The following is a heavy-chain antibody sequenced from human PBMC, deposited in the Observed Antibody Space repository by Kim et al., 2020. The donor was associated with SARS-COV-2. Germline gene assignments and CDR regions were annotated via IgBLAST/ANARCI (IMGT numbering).Heavy chain of an antibody. Sequence: GGSLRLSCAASGFTFSSYGMHWVRQAPGKGLEWVAVISYDGSIKYYADSVKGRFTISRDNSKNTLYLQMNSLRAEDTAVYYCAKDSHGLEQLALLDYWGQGTLVTVSS. CDR1: GFTFSSYG. CDR2: ISYDGSIK. V-gene: IGHV3-30*18. D-gene: IGHD6-6*01. J-gene: IGHJ4*02. CDR3: AKDSHGLEQLALLDY.